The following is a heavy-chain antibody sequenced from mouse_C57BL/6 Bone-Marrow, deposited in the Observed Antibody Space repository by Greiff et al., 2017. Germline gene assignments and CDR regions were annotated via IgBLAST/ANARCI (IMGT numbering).Heavy chain of an antibody. V-gene: IGHV1-19*01. D-gene: IGHD2-4*01. J-gene: IGHJ4*01. CDR1: GYTFADYY. CDR3: ERSDYYYAMDY. CDR2: INPYNGGT. Sequence: EVQLQESGPVLVKPGASVKMSCKASGYTFADYYMNWVKQSHGKSLEWIGVINPYNGGTSYNQKFKGKATLTVDKSSSTASMELNSLTSEDSAVYYCERSDYYYAMDYWGQGTSVTVSS.